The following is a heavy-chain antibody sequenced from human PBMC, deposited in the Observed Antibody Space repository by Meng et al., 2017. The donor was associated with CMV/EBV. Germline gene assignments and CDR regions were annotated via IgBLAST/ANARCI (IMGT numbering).Heavy chain of an antibody. CDR1: GFTFDDYT. D-gene: IGHD2-2*01. CDR3: AKGDGLDQLQGPLVDY. V-gene: IGHV3-43*01. Sequence: GESLKISCAASGFTFDDYTMHWVRQAPGKGLEWVSLISWDGGSTYYADSVKGRFTISRDNSKNTLYLQMNSLRAEDTAVYYCAKGDGLDQLQGPLVDYRGQGTLVTVSS. J-gene: IGHJ4*02. CDR2: ISWDGGST.